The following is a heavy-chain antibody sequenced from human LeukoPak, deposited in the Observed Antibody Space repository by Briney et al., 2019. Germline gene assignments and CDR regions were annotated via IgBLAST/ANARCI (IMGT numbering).Heavy chain of an antibody. CDR3: ARAKVGARDYFDY. V-gene: IGHV3-21*01. D-gene: IGHD1-26*01. J-gene: IGHJ4*02. Sequence: SGGSLRLSCAASGFTFSSYSMIWVRQAPGRGLEWVSSISSSSSYIYYVDSAKGRFTTSRDNVENSLYLQMNSLRAEDTAVYYCARAKVGARDYFDYWGQGTLVTVSS. CDR1: GFTFSSYS. CDR2: ISSSSSYI.